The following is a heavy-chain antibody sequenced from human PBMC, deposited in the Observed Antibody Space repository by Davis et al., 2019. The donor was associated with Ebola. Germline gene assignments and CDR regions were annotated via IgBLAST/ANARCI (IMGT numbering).Heavy chain of an antibody. CDR1: GFTFSSYA. V-gene: IGHV3-30-3*01. Sequence: GESLKISCAASGFTFSSYAMHWVRQAPGKGLEWVAVISYDGSNKYYADSVKGRFTISRDNSKNTLYLQMNSLRAEDTAVYYCARDRPVILWGQGTLVTVSS. D-gene: IGHD2-21*01. CDR2: ISYDGSNK. J-gene: IGHJ4*02. CDR3: ARDRPVIL.